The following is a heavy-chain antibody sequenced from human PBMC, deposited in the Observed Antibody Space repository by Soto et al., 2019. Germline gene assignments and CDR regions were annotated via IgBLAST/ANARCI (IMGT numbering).Heavy chain of an antibody. V-gene: IGHV4-39*07. D-gene: IGHD3-9*01. Sequence: SETLSLTYTVSDGDVTRSRYYWAWIRQTPGKGLEWIATIYYGGSTYYSASLKSRVTISVDKSKNQFSLKLSSVTAADTAVYYCASEYYDILTGVMDVWGQGTTVTVSS. CDR2: IYYGGST. CDR3: ASEYYDILTGVMDV. CDR1: DGDVTRSRYY. J-gene: IGHJ6*02.